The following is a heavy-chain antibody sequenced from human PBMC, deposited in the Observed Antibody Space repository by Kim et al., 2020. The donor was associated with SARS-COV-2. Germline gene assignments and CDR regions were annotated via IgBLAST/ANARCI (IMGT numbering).Heavy chain of an antibody. CDR2: IIPIFGTA. CDR1: GGTFSSYA. J-gene: IGHJ4*02. Sequence: SVKVSCKASGGTFSSYAISRVRQAPGQGLEWMGGIIPIFGTANYAQKFQGRVTITADESTSTAYMELSSLRSEDTAVYYCARGCSGASCPFDYWGQGTLVTVSS. V-gene: IGHV1-69*13. D-gene: IGHD2-15*01. CDR3: ARGCSGASCPFDY.